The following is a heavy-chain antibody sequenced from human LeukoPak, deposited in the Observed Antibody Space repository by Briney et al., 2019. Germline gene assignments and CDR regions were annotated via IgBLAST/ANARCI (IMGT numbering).Heavy chain of an antibody. CDR1: GGSFSSGGYY. Sequence: PSETLSLTCAVYGGSFSSGGYYWSWIRQHPGKGLEWIGYIYYSGSTYYNPSLKSRVTISVDTSKNQFSLKLSSVTAAGTAVYYCARVPLYYYDSSERPMGFMDVWGQGTTVTVSS. D-gene: IGHD3-22*01. V-gene: IGHV4-31*11. CDR2: IYYSGST. CDR3: ARVPLYYYDSSERPMGFMDV. J-gene: IGHJ6*02.